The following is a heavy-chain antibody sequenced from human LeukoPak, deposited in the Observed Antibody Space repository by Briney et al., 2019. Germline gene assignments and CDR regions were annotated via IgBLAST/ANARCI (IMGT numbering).Heavy chain of an antibody. CDR2: IKQDGSEK. CDR1: GFTFSNYW. CDR3: ARRGGSSSRRSPIDY. V-gene: IGHV3-7*01. J-gene: IGHJ4*02. D-gene: IGHD6-6*01. Sequence: GGSLRLSCVASGFTFSNYWMHWVRQAPGKGPEWVANIKQDGSEKYYVDSVRGRFTISRDNAKNSLFLQMNSLRVEDTAVYYCARRGGSSSRRSPIDYWGQGTLVTVSS.